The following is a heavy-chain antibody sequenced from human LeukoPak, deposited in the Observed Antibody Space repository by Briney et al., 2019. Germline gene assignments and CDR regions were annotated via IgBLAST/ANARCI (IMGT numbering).Heavy chain of an antibody. V-gene: IGHV3-23*01. CDR2: ISGSGGST. CDR3: AKAQAGPFDY. J-gene: IGHJ4*02. D-gene: IGHD6-13*01. Sequence: GGSLRISCEAPGFTFSSYAMRWVRQAPGMGLDWVSPISGSGGSTCYADSVKGRFTISRDNSKNTLYLQMSSLRAEDTAVYYCAKAQAGPFDYWGQGTLVTVSS. CDR1: GFTFSSYA.